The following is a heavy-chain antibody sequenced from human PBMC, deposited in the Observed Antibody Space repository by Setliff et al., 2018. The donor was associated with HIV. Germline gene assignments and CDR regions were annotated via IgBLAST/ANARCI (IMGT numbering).Heavy chain of an antibody. Sequence: LRLSCTASGFTFSRYWMSWVRRAPGKGLEWVANIKQDGSEKYYVDSVKGRFTISRDNAKNSLSLQMNSLRAEDTAVYYCLRERNFWSRSPGWGQGTLVTVSS. CDR1: GFTFSRYW. CDR3: LRERNFWSRSPG. V-gene: IGHV3-7*04. D-gene: IGHD3-3*01. J-gene: IGHJ4*02. CDR2: IKQDGSEK.